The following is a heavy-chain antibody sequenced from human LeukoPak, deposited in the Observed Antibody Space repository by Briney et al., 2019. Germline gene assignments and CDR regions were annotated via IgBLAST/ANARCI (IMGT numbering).Heavy chain of an antibody. CDR1: GFTFSSYW. Sequence: GGSLRLSCAASGFTFSSYWMSWVRQAPGKGLEWVANIKQDGSEKYYVDSVRGRFTISRDNAKNSLYLQMNSLRAEDTAVYYCARDLRITMVRGVILDYWGQGTLVTVSS. D-gene: IGHD3-10*01. CDR3: ARDLRITMVRGVILDY. CDR2: IKQDGSEK. V-gene: IGHV3-7*01. J-gene: IGHJ4*02.